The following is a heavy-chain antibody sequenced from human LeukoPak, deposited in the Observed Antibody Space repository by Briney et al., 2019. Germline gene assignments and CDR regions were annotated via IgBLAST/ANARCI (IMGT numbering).Heavy chain of an antibody. CDR2: ISSGSSYI. D-gene: IGHD4-17*01. Sequence: GGSLRLSCAASGFTFSSNTMNWVRQAPGRGLEWVSSISSGSSYIFYADSVKGRFTISRDNAKNSLYLQMDSLRAEDTAVYYCAKDTHGDYLSWLDPWGQGTLVTVSS. CDR3: AKDTHGDYLSWLDP. J-gene: IGHJ5*02. CDR1: GFTFSSNT. V-gene: IGHV3-21*04.